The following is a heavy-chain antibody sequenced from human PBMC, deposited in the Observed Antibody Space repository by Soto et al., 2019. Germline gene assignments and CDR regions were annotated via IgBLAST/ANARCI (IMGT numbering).Heavy chain of an antibody. CDR1: GYTFTSYD. CDR3: ARGCITMVRGVIRYYYYYGMDV. D-gene: IGHD3-10*01. V-gene: IGHV1-8*01. J-gene: IGHJ6*02. CDR2: MNPNSGNT. Sequence: ASVNVSCKASGYTFTSYDINWVRQATGQGLEWMGWMNPNSGNTGYAQKFQGRGTRTRNTSISTAYMELSSLRSEDTAVCYCARGCITMVRGVIRYYYYYGMDVWGQGTTVTV.